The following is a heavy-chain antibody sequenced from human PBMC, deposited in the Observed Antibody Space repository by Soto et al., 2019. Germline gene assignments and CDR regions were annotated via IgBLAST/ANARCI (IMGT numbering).Heavy chain of an antibody. CDR1: GGSISSYY. CDR3: AGRHSSSWYWFDP. V-gene: IGHV4-59*01. D-gene: IGHD6-13*01. CDR2: IYYSGST. J-gene: IGHJ5*02. Sequence: PSETLSLTCTVSGGSISSYYWSWIRQPPGKGLEWIGYIYYSGSTNYNPSLKSRVTISVDTSKNQFSLKLSSVTAADTAVYYCAGRHSSSWYWFDPWGQGTLVTVSS.